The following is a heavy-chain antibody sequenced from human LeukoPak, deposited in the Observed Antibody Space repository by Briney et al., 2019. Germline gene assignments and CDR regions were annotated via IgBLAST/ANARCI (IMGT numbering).Heavy chain of an antibody. D-gene: IGHD3-22*01. J-gene: IGHJ4*02. Sequence: GGSLRLSCAASGFTFDDYGMSWVRQAPGKGLEWVSVIYSGGSTYYADSVKGRFTISRDNSKNTLYLQMNSLRAEDTAVYYCARDRSYYYDSSGYDYWGQGTLVTVSS. CDR2: IYSGGST. V-gene: IGHV3-53*01. CDR1: GFTFDDYG. CDR3: ARDRSYYYDSSGYDY.